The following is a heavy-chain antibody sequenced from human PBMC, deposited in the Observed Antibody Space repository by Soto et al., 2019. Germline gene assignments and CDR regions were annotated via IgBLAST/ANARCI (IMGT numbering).Heavy chain of an antibody. J-gene: IGHJ4*02. CDR1: GYTFTSYG. D-gene: IGHD6-19*01. CDR2: ISAYNGNT. Sequence: QVQLVQSGAEVKKPGASVKVSCKASGYTFTSYGISWVRQAPGQGLEWMGWISAYNGNTNYAQKLQGRVTMTTDTSTSTAYMELRRMRSDETAVYYCARRPPPHSSGWYGYWGQGTLVTVSS. CDR3: ARRPPPHSSGWYGY. V-gene: IGHV1-18*01.